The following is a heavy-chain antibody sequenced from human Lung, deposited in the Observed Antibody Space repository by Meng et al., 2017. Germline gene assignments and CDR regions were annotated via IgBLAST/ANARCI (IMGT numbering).Heavy chain of an antibody. D-gene: IGHD4-11*01. CDR2: INHSGST. CDR3: ARGPTTMAHDFDY. CDR1: GGSFSDYY. Sequence: VPQQQGGAGLLKPSETLSLTCVVSGGSFSDYYWSWIRQPPGKGLEWIGEINHSGSTNYNPSLESRATISVDTSQNNLSLKLSSVTAADSAVYYCARGPTTMAHDFDYWGQGTLVTVSS. V-gene: IGHV4-34*01. J-gene: IGHJ4*02.